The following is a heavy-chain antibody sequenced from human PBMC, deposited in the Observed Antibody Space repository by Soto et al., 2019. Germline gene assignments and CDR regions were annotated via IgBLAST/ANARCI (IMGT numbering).Heavy chain of an antibody. J-gene: IGHJ4*02. CDR3: AIVRTLFKYFFDY. D-gene: IGHD3-10*02. CDR1: GFTFSSYW. Sequence: EVQLVESGGGLVQPGGSLRLSCAASGFTFSSYWMSWVRQAPGKGLEWVANIKQDGSEKYYVDSVKGRFTISRDNAKNSLYLQMNSLRAEDKAVYYCAIVRTLFKYFFDYWGQGTLVTVSS. CDR2: IKQDGSEK. V-gene: IGHV3-7*01.